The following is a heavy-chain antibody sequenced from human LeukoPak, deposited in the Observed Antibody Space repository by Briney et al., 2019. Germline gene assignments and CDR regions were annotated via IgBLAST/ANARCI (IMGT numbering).Heavy chain of an antibody. CDR1: GFTFSSYG. CDR3: ARTGGGYSSSWYGSAPFFDY. J-gene: IGHJ4*02. V-gene: IGHV3-33*01. D-gene: IGHD6-13*01. Sequence: GGSLRLSCAASGFTFSSYGMHWVRQAPGKGLEWVAVVWYDGSNKYYADSVKGRFTISRDNSKNTLYLQMNSLRAEDTAVYYCARTGGGYSSSWYGSAPFFDYWGQGTLVTVSS. CDR2: VWYDGSNK.